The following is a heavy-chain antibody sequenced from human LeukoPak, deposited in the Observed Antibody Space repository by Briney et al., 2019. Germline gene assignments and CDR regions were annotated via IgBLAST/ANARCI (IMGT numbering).Heavy chain of an antibody. Sequence: SETLSLTCTVSGDSISGYYWSWIRQTPEKGLEWIGCIHSSGSTIYNPSLKSRVTISVDTSKKQFSLRLTSVTAADTAVYFCARGYFGSRHSSNPFDYWGQGALVTVSS. D-gene: IGHD2-15*01. CDR2: IHSSGST. V-gene: IGHV4-4*09. CDR1: GDSISGYY. CDR3: ARGYFGSRHSSNPFDY. J-gene: IGHJ4*02.